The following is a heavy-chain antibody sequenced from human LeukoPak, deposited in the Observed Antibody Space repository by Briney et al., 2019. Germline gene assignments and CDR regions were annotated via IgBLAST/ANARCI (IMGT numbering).Heavy chain of an antibody. J-gene: IGHJ4*02. CDR1: GGSISRYY. D-gene: IGHD6-13*01. CDR2: IYYSGSTGST. Sequence: PSETLSLTCTVSGGSISRYYCSWIRQPPGKGLEWIGYIYYSGSTGSTNYHPSLKSRVTISVDTSKNQFSLNLGSVTAADTALYFCARGSSSWFFDYRGQGTLVTVSS. CDR3: ARGSSSWFFDY. V-gene: IGHV4-59*01.